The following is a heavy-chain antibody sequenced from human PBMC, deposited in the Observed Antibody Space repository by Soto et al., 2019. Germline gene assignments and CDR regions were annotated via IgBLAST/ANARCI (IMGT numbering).Heavy chain of an antibody. D-gene: IGHD5-18*01. CDR2: IIPIFGTA. CDR3: ARIIAVRYSYGPNCDY. CDR1: GGTFSSYA. Sequence: QVQLVQSGAEVKKPGSSVKVSCKASGGTFSSYAISWVRQAPGQGLEWMGGIIPIFGTANYAQKFQGRVTIPADEYTSTAYMELSSLRSEDTAVYYCARIIAVRYSYGPNCDYWGQGTLVTVSS. J-gene: IGHJ4*02. V-gene: IGHV1-69*12.